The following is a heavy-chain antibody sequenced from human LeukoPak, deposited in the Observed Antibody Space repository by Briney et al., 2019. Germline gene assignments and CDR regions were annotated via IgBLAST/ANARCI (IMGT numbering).Heavy chain of an antibody. J-gene: IGHJ5*02. D-gene: IGHD1-26*01. Sequence: ASVKVSCKVSGYTLTELSMHWVRQAPGQGLEWMGGIIPIFGTANYAQKFQGRVTITADESTSTAYMELSSLRSEDTAVYYCARDGTSAAGFDPWGQGTLVTVSS. CDR3: ARDGTSAAGFDP. CDR2: IIPIFGTA. CDR1: GYTLTELS. V-gene: IGHV1-69*13.